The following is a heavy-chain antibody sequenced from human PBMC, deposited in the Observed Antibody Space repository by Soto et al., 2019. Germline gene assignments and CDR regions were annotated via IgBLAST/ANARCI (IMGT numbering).Heavy chain of an antibody. D-gene: IGHD6-6*01. V-gene: IGHV5-10-1*01. Sequence: LGESLKISCKGSGYSFTSYWISWVRQMPGKGLEWMGRIDPSDSYTNYSPSFQGHVTISADKSISTAYLQWSSLKASDTAMYYCAREYSSFMTLDYWGQGTLVTVSS. CDR1: GYSFTSYW. CDR3: AREYSSFMTLDY. J-gene: IGHJ4*02. CDR2: IDPSDSYT.